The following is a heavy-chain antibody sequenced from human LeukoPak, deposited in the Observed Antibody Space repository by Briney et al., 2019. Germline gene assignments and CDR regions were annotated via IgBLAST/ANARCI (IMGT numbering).Heavy chain of an antibody. CDR3: ARDLEHCRNIICSNSAY. V-gene: IGHV1-18*04. CDR1: GYTFTDFY. Sequence: GASVKVSCKASGYTFTDFYMNWVRQAPGQGLEWVGWISTYNGNTFYAQKFEGRVSMTTDTSTNTVYMDLRSLRSDDTAVYYCARDLEHCRNIICSNSAYWGQGTLVTVSS. CDR2: ISTYNGNT. D-gene: IGHD2-2*01. J-gene: IGHJ4*02.